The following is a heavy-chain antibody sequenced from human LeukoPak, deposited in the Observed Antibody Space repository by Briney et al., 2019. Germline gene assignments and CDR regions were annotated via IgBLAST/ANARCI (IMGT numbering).Heavy chain of an antibody. CDR2: ISGSGGST. D-gene: IGHD6-19*01. V-gene: IGHV3-23*01. CDR1: GFTFSSYA. CDR3: AKDQAGGWTWGY. Sequence: GGSLRLSCAASGFTFSSYAMSWVRQAPGKGLEWVSAISGSGGSTYYADSVKGRFTISRHNSKNTLYLQMNSLRAEDTAVYYCAKDQAGGWTWGYWGQGTLVTVSS. J-gene: IGHJ4*02.